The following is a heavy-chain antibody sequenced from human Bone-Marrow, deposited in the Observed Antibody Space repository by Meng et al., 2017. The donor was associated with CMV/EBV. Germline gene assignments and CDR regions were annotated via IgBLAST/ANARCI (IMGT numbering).Heavy chain of an antibody. CDR3: ARLLNYDILTGYYPNWFDP. CDR2: IIPIFGTA. Sequence: SVKVSCKASGGTFSSYAISWVRQAPGQGLEWMGGIIPIFGTANYAQKFQGRVTITTDESTSTAYMELSRLRSDDTAVYYCARLLNYDILTGYYPNWFDPWGQGTLVTVSS. D-gene: IGHD3-9*01. CDR1: GGTFSSYA. V-gene: IGHV1-69*05. J-gene: IGHJ5*02.